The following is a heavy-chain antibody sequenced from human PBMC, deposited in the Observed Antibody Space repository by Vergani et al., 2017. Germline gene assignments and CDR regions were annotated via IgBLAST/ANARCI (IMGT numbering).Heavy chain of an antibody. V-gene: IGHV3-33*01. CDR1: GFTFSSYV. J-gene: IGHJ3*01. Sequence: QVQLVESGGGVVQPGRSLRLSCAASGFTFSSYVMHWVRQAPGKGLGWVAVIWYDGSNKYFADSVRGRFTISRDNSKNSLYLQMNSLRAEGTAVYYCTIALYDFWSGYYSLDAFDVWGQETMVTVSS. D-gene: IGHD3-3*01. CDR2: IWYDGSNK. CDR3: TIALYDFWSGYYSLDAFDV.